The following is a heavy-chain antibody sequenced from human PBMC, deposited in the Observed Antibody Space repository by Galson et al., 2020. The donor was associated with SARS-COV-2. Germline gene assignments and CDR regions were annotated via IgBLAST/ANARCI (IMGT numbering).Heavy chain of an antibody. CDR2: DIPIFGTA. D-gene: IGHD3-22*01. V-gene: IGHV1-69*13. J-gene: IGHJ4*02. Sequence: SVKVSCKASGGTFSSYAISWVRQAPGQGLEWMGGDIPIFGTANYAQKFQGRVTITADESTSTAYMELSSLRSEDTAVYYCARAPYYYDSSGEHRYFDYWGQGTLVTVSS. CDR1: GGTFSSYA. CDR3: ARAPYYYDSSGEHRYFDY.